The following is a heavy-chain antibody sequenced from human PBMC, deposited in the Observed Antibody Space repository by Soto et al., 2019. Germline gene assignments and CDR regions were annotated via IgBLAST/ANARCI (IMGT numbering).Heavy chain of an antibody. CDR1: GYTFTSYG. D-gene: IGHD1-7*01. V-gene: IGHV1-18*01. CDR2: ISAYNGNT. J-gene: IGHJ6*03. CDR3: ARDRLRNWNCYLGTYYYYMDV. Sequence: ASVKVSCKASGYTFTSYGISWVRQAPGQGLGWMGWISAYNGNTNYAQKLQGRVTMTTDTSTSTAYMELRSLRSDDTAVYYCARDRLRNWNCYLGTYYYYMDVWGKGTTVTVSS.